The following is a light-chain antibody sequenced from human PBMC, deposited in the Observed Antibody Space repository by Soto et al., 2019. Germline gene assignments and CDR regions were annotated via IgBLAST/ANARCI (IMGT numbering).Light chain of an antibody. CDR3: QQYYSTPQT. J-gene: IGKJ1*01. CDR2: WAS. V-gene: IGKV4-1*01. Sequence: DIVMTQSPDSLAVSLGERATTNCKSSQSVLYSSNNKNYLAWYQQKPGQPPKLLIYWASTRESGVPDRFSGSGSGTDFTLTISSLQAEDVAAYYCQQYYSTPQTFGQGTKVEIK. CDR1: QSVLYSSNNKNY.